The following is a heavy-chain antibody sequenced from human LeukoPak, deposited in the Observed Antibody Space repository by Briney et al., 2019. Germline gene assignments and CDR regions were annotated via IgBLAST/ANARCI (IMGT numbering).Heavy chain of an antibody. CDR1: GGSISSGSYY. J-gene: IGHJ4*02. V-gene: IGHV4-61*02. CDR2: IYTSGST. CDR3: ASSGYLAGTFDY. D-gene: IGHD5-12*01. Sequence: SETLSLTCTVSGGSISSGSYYWSWIRQPAGKGLEWIGRIYTSGSTDYNPSLKSRVTISVDTSKNQFSLKLSSVTAADTAVYYCASSGYLAGTFDYWGQGTLVTVSS.